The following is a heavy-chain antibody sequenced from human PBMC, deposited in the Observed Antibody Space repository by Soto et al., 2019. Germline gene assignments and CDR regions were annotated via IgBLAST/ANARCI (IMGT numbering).Heavy chain of an antibody. CDR1: GGSISSGDYY. CDR3: ARGDGYNNYYYYYGMDV. J-gene: IGHJ6*02. V-gene: IGHV4-30-4*01. D-gene: IGHD5-12*01. Sequence: TLSLTCTVSGGSISSGDYYWSWIRQPPGKGLEWIGYIYYSGSTYYNPSLKSRVTISVDTSKNQFSLKLSSVTAADTAVYYCARGDGYNNYYYYYGMDVWGQGTTVTVSS. CDR2: IYYSGST.